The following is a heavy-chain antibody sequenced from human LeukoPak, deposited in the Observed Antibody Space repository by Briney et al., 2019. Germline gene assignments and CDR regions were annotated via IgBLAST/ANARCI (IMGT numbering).Heavy chain of an antibody. Sequence: GGSLRLSCAASGFTVSSNYMTWVRQAPGKGLEWVSVIYSGGSTNYADSVKGRFTISRDNSKNTLYLQMNSLRVEDTAVYYCAREAAADPYYFDYWGQGTLVTVSS. CDR2: IYSGGST. CDR3: AREAAADPYYFDY. D-gene: IGHD6-13*01. CDR1: GFTVSSNY. V-gene: IGHV3-66*01. J-gene: IGHJ4*02.